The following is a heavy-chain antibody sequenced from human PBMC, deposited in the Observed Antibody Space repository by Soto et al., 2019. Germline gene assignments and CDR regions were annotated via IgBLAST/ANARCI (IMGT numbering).Heavy chain of an antibody. CDR2: ISSSSSYI. CDR1: GFTFSSYS. D-gene: IGHD2-15*01. J-gene: IGHJ6*02. Sequence: PGGSLRLSCAASGFTFSSYSMNWVRQAPGKGLEWVSSISSSSSYIYYADSVKGRFTISRDNAKNSLCLQMNSLRAEDTAVYYCAREAEQVVIVVVAATPTGMDVWGQGTTVTVSS. CDR3: AREAEQVVIVVVAATPTGMDV. V-gene: IGHV3-21*01.